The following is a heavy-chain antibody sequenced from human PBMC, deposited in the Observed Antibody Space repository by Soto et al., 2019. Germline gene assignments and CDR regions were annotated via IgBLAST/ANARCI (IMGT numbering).Heavy chain of an antibody. CDR2: IYPGDSDT. CDR3: ARFSMTTETPFD. D-gene: IGHD4-4*01. J-gene: IGHJ1*01. CDR1: GYSFTTYW. V-gene: IGHV5-51*01. Sequence: GECLKISCKGSGYSFTTYWIGWVRQMPGKGLEWMGIIYPGDSDTRYSPSFQGQVTISADKSISTAYLQWSSLKASDTAIYSCARFSMTTETPFDWGQGTLVTVTS.